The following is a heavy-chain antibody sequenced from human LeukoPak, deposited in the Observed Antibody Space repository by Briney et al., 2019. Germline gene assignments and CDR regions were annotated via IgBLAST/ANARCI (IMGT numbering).Heavy chain of an antibody. V-gene: IGHV3-30*04. D-gene: IGHD3-22*01. Sequence: GGSLRLSCAASGFTFSSYAMHWVRQAPGKGLEWVAVISYDGSNKYYADSVKGRFTISRDNSKNTLYLQMNSLRAEDTAVYYCAREHPYYYDSSGTALMAEIKYYFDYWGQGTLVTVSS. CDR2: ISYDGSNK. CDR3: AREHPYYYDSSGTALMAEIKYYFDY. CDR1: GFTFSSYA. J-gene: IGHJ4*02.